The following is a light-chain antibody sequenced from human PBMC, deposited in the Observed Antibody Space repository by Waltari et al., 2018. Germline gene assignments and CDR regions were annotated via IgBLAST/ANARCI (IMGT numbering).Light chain of an antibody. CDR3: QQRSNWT. J-gene: IGKJ1*01. CDR2: DAS. Sequence: EIVLTQSPATLSLSPGERATLSCRASQSVSSYFAWYQQKPGQAPRLLIYDASNRATGIPARFSGSGSGTDFTLTISSLEPEDFAVYYCQQRSNWTFGQGTKVEIK. CDR1: QSVSSY. V-gene: IGKV3-11*01.